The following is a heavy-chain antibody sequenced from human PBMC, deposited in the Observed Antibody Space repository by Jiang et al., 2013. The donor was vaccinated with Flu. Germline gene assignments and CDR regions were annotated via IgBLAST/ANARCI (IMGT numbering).Heavy chain of an antibody. CDR2: IYYSGST. D-gene: IGHD4-17*01. CDR1: GGSISSYY. Sequence: GSGLVKPSETLSLTCTVSGGSISSYYWSWIRQPPGKGLEWIGYIYYSGSTNYNPSLKSRVTISVDTSKNQFSLKLSSVTAADTAVYYCARYPNDYGDYGLDYVGPREPVVTASS. V-gene: IGHV4-59*01. J-gene: IGHJ4*02. CDR3: ARYPNDYGDYGLDY.